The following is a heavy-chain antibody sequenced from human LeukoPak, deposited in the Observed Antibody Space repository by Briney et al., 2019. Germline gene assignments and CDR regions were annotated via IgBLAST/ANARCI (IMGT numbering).Heavy chain of an antibody. V-gene: IGHV3-23*01. Sequence: GGSLRLSCAASGFTFSSSAMSWVRQAPGKGLEWVSAISGSGGSTYYADSVKGRFTISRDNSKNTLYLQMNSPRAEDTAVYYCAKGTDYSDYLDYWGQGTLVTASS. CDR2: ISGSGGST. CDR1: GFTFSSSA. J-gene: IGHJ4*02. CDR3: AKGTDYSDYLDY. D-gene: IGHD4-11*01.